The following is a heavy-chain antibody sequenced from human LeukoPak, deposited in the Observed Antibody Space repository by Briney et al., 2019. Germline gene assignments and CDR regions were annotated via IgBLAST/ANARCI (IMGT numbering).Heavy chain of an antibody. CDR1: GLPFSTYW. J-gene: IGHJ4*02. CDR2: IKQDGSEK. D-gene: IGHD6-13*01. CDR3: ARDSAGNDY. V-gene: IGHV3-7*01. Sequence: GSLELSFAASGLPFSTYWMSWGRPGPGKGLEWVANIKQDGSEKYYVASVKGRFTISRDNAKNSLYLQMNSLRAEDTAMYYCARDSAGNDYWGQGTLVTVSS.